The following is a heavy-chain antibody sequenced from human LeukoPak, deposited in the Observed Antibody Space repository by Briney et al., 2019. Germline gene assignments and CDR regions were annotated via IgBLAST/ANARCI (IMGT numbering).Heavy chain of an antibody. CDR3: TRDQTPYY. CDR1: GFTFGDYA. V-gene: IGHV3-49*04. Sequence: GGSLRLSCTASGFTFGDYAMTWVRQAPGKGLEWVGFIRSKAYGGTTEYAASVKGRFIISRDDSKSIAYLQMNSLKTEDTAVYYCTRDQTPYYWGQGTLVTVSS. J-gene: IGHJ4*02. CDR2: IRSKAYGGTT.